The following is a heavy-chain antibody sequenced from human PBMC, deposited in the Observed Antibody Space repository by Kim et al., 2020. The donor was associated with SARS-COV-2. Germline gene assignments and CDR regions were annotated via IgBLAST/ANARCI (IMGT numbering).Heavy chain of an antibody. CDR2: IVNNGGT. Sequence: SETLSLTCTVTVASVKSGPYYWSWIRQPPGKGLEWIGYIVNNGGTNYNPALRSRVTISLDTSKKHFSLNLRSATAADTAVYYCVRGDTDWGEEPNWGQGTLVTVSS. CDR3: VRGDTDWGEEPN. CDR1: VASVKSGPYY. J-gene: IGHJ4*02. V-gene: IGHV4-61*03. D-gene: IGHD3-16*01.